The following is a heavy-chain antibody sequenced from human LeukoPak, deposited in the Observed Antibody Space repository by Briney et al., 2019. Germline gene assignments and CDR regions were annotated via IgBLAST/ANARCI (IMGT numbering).Heavy chain of an antibody. J-gene: IGHJ4*02. CDR1: GGSISSSSYY. CDR2: IYYSGST. CDR3: ARHQKPRAADY. Sequence: PSETLSLTCTVSGGSISSSSYYWGWIRQPPGKGLEWIGSIYYSGSTYYNPSLKSRVTISVDTSKNQFSLKLSSVTAADTAVYYCARHQKPRAADYWGQGTLVTVSS. D-gene: IGHD3-10*01. V-gene: IGHV4-39*01.